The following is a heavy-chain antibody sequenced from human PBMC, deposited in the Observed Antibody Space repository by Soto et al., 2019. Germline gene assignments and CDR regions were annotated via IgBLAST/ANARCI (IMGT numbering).Heavy chain of an antibody. J-gene: IGHJ4*02. CDR1: GFTFSSYS. V-gene: IGHV3-21*01. CDR3: ARDNWLAAAGTDIDY. D-gene: IGHD6-13*01. CDR2: ISSSSSYI. Sequence: GGSLRLSCAASGFTFSSYSMNWVRQAPGEGLEWVSSISSSSSYIYYADSVKGRFTISRDNAKNSLYLQMNSLRAEDTAVYYCARDNWLAAAGTDIDYWGQGTLVTVSS.